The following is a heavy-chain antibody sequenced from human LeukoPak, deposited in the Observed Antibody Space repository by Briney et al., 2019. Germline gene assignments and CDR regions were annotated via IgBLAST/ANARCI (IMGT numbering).Heavy chain of an antibody. V-gene: IGHV3-7*01. CDR3: ARLYSTGCYGGPDY. CDR2: IKEDGSET. Sequence: GGSLRLSCAGAGFSFSSHWLSWVRQAPGKGLEWVANIKEDGSETFYVDSVKGRFTVSRDNAKNSLYLQMSSLRAEDTAIYYCARLYSTGCYGGPDYWGQGTLVAVSS. CDR1: GFSFSSHW. D-gene: IGHD6-19*01. J-gene: IGHJ4*02.